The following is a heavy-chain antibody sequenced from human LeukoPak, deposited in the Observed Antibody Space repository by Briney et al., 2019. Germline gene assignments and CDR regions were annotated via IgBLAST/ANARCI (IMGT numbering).Heavy chain of an antibody. J-gene: IGHJ6*02. CDR1: GFTFSNYA. CDR3: AMSLVGLEMATIRVNYYYGMDV. D-gene: IGHD5-24*01. V-gene: IGHV3-30-3*01. Sequence: GGSLRLSCAASGFTFSNYAMHWVRQAPGKGLEWVAVISYDGSNKYYADSVKGRFTISRDNSKNTLYLQMNSLRAEDTAVYYCAMSLVGLEMATIRVNYYYGMDVWGQGTTVTVSS. CDR2: ISYDGSNK.